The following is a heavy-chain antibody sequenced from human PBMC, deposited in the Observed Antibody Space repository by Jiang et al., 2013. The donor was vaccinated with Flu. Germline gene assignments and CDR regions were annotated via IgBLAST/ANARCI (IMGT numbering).Heavy chain of an antibody. CDR3: ARDIVVVVAATPSYGWFDP. CDR1: GGSFSGYY. CDR2: INHSGRT. V-gene: IGHV4-34*01. D-gene: IGHD2-15*01. Sequence: LLKPSETLSLTCAVYGGSFSGYYWSWIRQPPGKGLEWIGEINHSGRTNYNPSLKSRVTISVDTSKNQFSLKLSSVTAADTAVYYCARDIVVVVAATPSYGWFDPWGQGTLVTVSS. J-gene: IGHJ5*02.